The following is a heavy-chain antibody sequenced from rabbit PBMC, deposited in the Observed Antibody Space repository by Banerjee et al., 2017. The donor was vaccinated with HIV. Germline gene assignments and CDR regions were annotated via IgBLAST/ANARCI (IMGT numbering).Heavy chain of an antibody. J-gene: IGHJ4*01. D-gene: IGHD2-1*01. V-gene: IGHV1S47*01. CDR3: ARDPYSYDDYGDYPFNL. CDR2: IDPVFGTT. CDR1: GFSFSSSD. Sequence: QEQLVESGGGLVQPEGSLALTCKASGFSFSSSDYICWVRQAPGKGLEWIGYIDPVFGTTHYASWVNGRFTISNDNAQNTLYLQMNSLTAADTATYFCARDPYSYDDYGDYPFNLWGPGTLVTVS.